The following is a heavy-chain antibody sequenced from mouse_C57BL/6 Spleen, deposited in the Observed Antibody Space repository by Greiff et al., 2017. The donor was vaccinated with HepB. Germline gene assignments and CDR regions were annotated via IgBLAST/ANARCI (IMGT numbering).Heavy chain of an antibody. J-gene: IGHJ2*01. CDR2: INYDGSST. CDR1: GFTFSDYY. Sequence: EVMLVESEGGLVQPGSSMKLSCTASGFTFSDYYMAWVRQVPEKGLEWVANINYDGSSTYYLDSLKSRFIISRDNAKNILYLQMSSLKSEDTATYYCAREADYDRGNFDYWGQGTTLTVSS. V-gene: IGHV5-16*01. CDR3: AREADYDRGNFDY. D-gene: IGHD2-4*01.